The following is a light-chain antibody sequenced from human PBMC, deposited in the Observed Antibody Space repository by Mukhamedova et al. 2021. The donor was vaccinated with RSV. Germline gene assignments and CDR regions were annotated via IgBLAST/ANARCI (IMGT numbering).Light chain of an antibody. J-gene: IGLJ1*01. Sequence: STWGGNNIGSKSVHWYQQKPGQAPVLVIYYDSDRPSGIPERFSGSNSGNTATLTISRVEAGDEADYYCQVWDSSSYVFGTGTKVTVL. CDR1: NIGSKS. V-gene: IGLV3-21*04. CDR3: QVWDSSSYV. CDR2: YDS.